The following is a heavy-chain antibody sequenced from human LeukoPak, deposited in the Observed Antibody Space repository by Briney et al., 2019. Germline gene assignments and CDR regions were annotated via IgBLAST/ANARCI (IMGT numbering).Heavy chain of an antibody. V-gene: IGHV4-4*07. CDR2: IYTSGST. D-gene: IGHD1-14*01. Sequence: SETLSLTCTVSGGSISSYYWSWIRQPAGKGLEWIGRIYTSGSTNYSPSLKSRVTISVDTSKNQFSLKLSSVTAADTAVYYCAREALHRYPPWYYYYYYMDVWGKGTTVIVSS. J-gene: IGHJ6*03. CDR3: AREALHRYPPWYYYYYYMDV. CDR1: GGSISSYY.